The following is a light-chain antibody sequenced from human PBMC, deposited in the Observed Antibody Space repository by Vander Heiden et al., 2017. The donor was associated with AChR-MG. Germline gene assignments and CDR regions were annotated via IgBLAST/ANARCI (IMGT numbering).Light chain of an antibody. CDR1: SSNIGARSD. V-gene: IGLV1-40*01. CDR3: QSYDSSRVV. Sequence: QSVLTQPPSVSGAPGQRVTISCTGSSSNIGARSDVHWYQQLPGAAPKLLIYGSRNRPSGVPDRFSGSKSGTSASLAITGLQAEDEADYYCQSYDSSRVVFGGGTKLTVL. CDR2: GSR. J-gene: IGLJ2*01.